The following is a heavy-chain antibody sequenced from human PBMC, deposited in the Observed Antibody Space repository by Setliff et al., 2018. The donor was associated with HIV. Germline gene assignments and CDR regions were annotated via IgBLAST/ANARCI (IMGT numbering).Heavy chain of an antibody. J-gene: IGHJ5*02. V-gene: IGHV4-61*02. CDR3: ARVGLLYFGESWNELGFDP. Sequence: SETLSLTCTVSGGSISRGNYYWSWIRQPAGKGLEWIGRIYTSGSTNYNPSLKSRVTISVDTSKNRFSLRLSSVTAADTAVYYCARVGLLYFGESWNELGFDPWGQGTLVTVSS. CDR1: GGSISRGNYY. D-gene: IGHD3-10*01. CDR2: IYTSGST.